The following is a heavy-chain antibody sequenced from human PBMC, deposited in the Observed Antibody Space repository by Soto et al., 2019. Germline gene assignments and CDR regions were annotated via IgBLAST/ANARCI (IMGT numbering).Heavy chain of an antibody. V-gene: IGHV1-69*01. D-gene: IGHD3-16*02. J-gene: IGHJ6*02. CDR2: IFPKFGTT. CDR3: QAEMTFGKLSVV. CDR1: GDTDTNYV. Sequence: QVQLVQSGAEVKKPGSSVKVSCKASGDTDTNYVISWVRQAPVQGLEWMGGIFPKFGTTYSAQKLQDRLTITADESTSTVYRQLRSLLLDDTAVYYCQAEMTFGKLSVVWGQGTTVTVSS.